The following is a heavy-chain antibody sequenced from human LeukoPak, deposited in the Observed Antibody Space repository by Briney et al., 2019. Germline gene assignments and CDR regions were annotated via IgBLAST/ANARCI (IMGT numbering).Heavy chain of an antibody. CDR2: IKQDGSEK. D-gene: IGHD2-15*01. J-gene: IGHJ5*02. Sequence: GGSLRLSCAASGFTFSSYWMSWVRQAPGKGLEWVANIKQDGSEKYFVDSVKGRFTISRDNAKNSLYLQMNSLRAEDTAVYYCARGCSGGSCYESKFDPWGQGTLVTVSS. CDR1: GFTFSSYW. CDR3: ARGCSGGSCYESKFDP. V-gene: IGHV3-7*01.